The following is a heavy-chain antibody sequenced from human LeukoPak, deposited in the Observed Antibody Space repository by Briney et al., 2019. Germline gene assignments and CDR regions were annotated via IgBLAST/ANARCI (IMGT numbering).Heavy chain of an antibody. V-gene: IGHV3-30*02. J-gene: IGHJ4*02. Sequence: GGSLRLSCAASGFTFSSYGMHWVRQAPGKGLEWVAFIRYDGSNKYYADPVKGRFTISRDNSKNTLYLQMNSLRAEDTAVYYCAKDDQWDRNGSYFDYWGQGTLVTVSS. D-gene: IGHD1-26*01. CDR2: IRYDGSNK. CDR3: AKDDQWDRNGSYFDY. CDR1: GFTFSSYG.